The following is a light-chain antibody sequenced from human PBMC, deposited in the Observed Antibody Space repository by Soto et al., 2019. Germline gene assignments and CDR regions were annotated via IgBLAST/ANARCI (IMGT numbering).Light chain of an antibody. Sequence: EIQMTQSPSTLSASVGYIVTITCRASQSISSWLAWYQQKPGKAPQLLIYDASSLETGVPSRFSGSGSGTEFSLTISTLQPDDFATYYCQQYHSYSVTFGQGTRLEIK. J-gene: IGKJ5*01. CDR1: QSISSW. V-gene: IGKV1-5*01. CDR2: DAS. CDR3: QQYHSYSVT.